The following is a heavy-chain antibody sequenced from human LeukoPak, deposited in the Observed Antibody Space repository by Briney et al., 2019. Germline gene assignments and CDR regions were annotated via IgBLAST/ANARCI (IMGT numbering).Heavy chain of an antibody. CDR3: VVVTAAQPY. Sequence: PGRSLRLSCAASGFTFSSYGMHWVRQAPGKGLEWVAVIWYDGSNKYYADSVKGRFTISRDNSKNTLYLQMNSLRAEDTAVYYCVVVTAAQPYWGQGTLVTVSS. D-gene: IGHD2-21*02. V-gene: IGHV3-33*01. J-gene: IGHJ4*02. CDR2: IWYDGSNK. CDR1: GFTFSSYG.